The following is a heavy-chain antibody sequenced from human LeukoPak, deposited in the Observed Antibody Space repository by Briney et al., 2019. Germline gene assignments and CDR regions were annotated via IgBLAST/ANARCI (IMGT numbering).Heavy chain of an antibody. CDR2: IYYSGTT. CDR1: GGSISTYY. V-gene: IGHV4-59*01. Sequence: SETLSLTCTVSGGSISTYYWNWIRQPPGKGLEWIGYIYYSGTTNYNPSLKSRVSMSVDTSKNQFSLKLSSVTAADTAVYYCARGRGWFVYWGQGTLVTVSS. CDR3: ARGRGWFVY. J-gene: IGHJ4*02. D-gene: IGHD3-10*01.